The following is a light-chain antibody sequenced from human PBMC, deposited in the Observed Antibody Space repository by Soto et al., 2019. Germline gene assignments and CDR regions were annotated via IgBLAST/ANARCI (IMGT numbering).Light chain of an antibody. J-gene: IGLJ1*01. CDR2: GNS. Sequence: QSVLTQPPSVSGAPGQRVTTSCTGSSSNIGAHYDVHWYQQLPGTAPKLLIYGNSNRPSGVPDRFSGSKSGTSASLAITGLQAEDEADYYCQSYDNSLSVYVFGTGTKVTV. CDR1: SSNIGAHYD. V-gene: IGLV1-40*01. CDR3: QSYDNSLSVYV.